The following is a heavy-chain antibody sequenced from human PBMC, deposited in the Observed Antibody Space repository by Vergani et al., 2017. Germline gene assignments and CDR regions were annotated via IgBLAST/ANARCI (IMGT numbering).Heavy chain of an antibody. CDR2: IYYSGST. V-gene: IGHV4-59*12. D-gene: IGHD4-17*01. Sequence: QVQLQESGPGLVKPSETLSLTCTVSGGSISSYYWSWIRQPPGKGLEWIGYIYYSGSTNYNPSLKSRVTISVDTSKNQFSLKLSSVTAADTAVYYCARNPLRGMDVWGKGTTVTVSS. J-gene: IGHJ6*04. CDR3: ARNPLRGMDV. CDR1: GGSISSYY.